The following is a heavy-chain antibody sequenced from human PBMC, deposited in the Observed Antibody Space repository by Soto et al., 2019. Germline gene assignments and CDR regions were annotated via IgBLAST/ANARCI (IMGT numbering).Heavy chain of an antibody. Sequence: GGSLRLSCAASGFTFSSYWMHWVRQAPGKGLVWVSRINSDGSSTSYADSVKGRFTISRDNAKNTLYLQMNSLRAEDTAVYYCARTLQQLPYYYYGMDVWGQGTTGTVSS. CDR2: INSDGSST. J-gene: IGHJ6*02. CDR3: ARTLQQLPYYYYGMDV. CDR1: GFTFSSYW. V-gene: IGHV3-74*01. D-gene: IGHD6-13*01.